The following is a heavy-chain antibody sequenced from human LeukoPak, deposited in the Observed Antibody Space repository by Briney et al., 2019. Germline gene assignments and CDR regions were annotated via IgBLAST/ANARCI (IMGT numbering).Heavy chain of an antibody. CDR1: GGTFSSYA. V-gene: IGHV1-69*06. CDR2: IIPIFGTA. CDR3: ARGGSPPHAFDI. Sequence: ASVTVSRKASGGTFSSYAISWVRQAPGQGLEWMGGIIPIFGTANYAQKFQGRVTITADKSTSTAYMELSSLRSEDTAVYYCARGGSPPHAFDIWGQGTMVTVSS. J-gene: IGHJ3*02. D-gene: IGHD3-16*01.